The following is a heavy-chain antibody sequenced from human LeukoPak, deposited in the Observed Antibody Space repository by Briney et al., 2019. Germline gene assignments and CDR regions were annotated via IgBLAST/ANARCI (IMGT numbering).Heavy chain of an antibody. V-gene: IGHV3-23*01. CDR1: GFTFSSYA. CDR2: ISGSGGST. CDR3: AKEGPLGFDCSSTSCTIEEFDY. D-gene: IGHD2-2*01. J-gene: IGHJ4*02. Sequence: PGGSLRLSCAASGFTFSSYAMSWVRQAPGKGLEWVSAISGSGGSTYYADSVKGRFTISRDNSKNTLYLQMNSLRAEDTAVYYCAKEGPLGFDCSSTSCTIEEFDYWGQGTLVTVSS.